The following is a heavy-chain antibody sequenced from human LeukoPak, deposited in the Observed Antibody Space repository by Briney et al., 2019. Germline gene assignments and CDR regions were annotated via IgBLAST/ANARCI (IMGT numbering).Heavy chain of an antibody. V-gene: IGHV3-30-3*01. J-gene: IGHJ4*02. CDR2: ISYDGSNK. CDR3: APGELLFDY. Sequence: GGSLRLSCAASGFTFSSYAMHWVRQAPGKGLEWVAVISYDGSNKYYADSVKGRFTISRDNSKNTLYLQMNSLRAEDTAVYYCAPGELLFDYWGQGTLVTVSS. D-gene: IGHD1-7*01. CDR1: GFTFSSYA.